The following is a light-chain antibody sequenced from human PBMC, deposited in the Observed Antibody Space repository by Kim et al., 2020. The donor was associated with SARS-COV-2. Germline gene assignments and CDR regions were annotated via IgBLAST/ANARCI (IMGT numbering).Light chain of an antibody. Sequence: SAAVGDRVTISCRASQDINNYLAWYQHKPGKAPKLLIYSASVLQVGVPSRFSGSGSGTDFTLTISNLQPEDVATYYCQRYYSAPWTFGQGTKLEI. V-gene: IGKV1-27*01. CDR2: SAS. J-gene: IGKJ1*01. CDR1: QDINNY. CDR3: QRYYSAPWT.